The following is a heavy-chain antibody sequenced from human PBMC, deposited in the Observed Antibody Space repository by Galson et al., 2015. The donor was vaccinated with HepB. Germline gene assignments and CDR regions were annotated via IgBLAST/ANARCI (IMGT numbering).Heavy chain of an antibody. CDR1: GYTFSSYG. Sequence: SVNVSCKASGYTFSSYGITWVRQAPGQGLEWMGWITPYNGETNYAQKIQGRVTMTTDTSTNTAYMELRSLRSDYTAVYYCARGDDFLTGYYRGFDYWGQGTLLTVS. D-gene: IGHD3/OR15-3a*01. CDR2: ITPYNGET. CDR3: ARGDDFLTGYYRGFDY. J-gene: IGHJ4*02. V-gene: IGHV1-18*01.